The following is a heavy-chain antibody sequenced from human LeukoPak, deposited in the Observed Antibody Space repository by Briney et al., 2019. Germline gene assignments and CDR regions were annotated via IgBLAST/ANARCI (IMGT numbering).Heavy chain of an antibody. J-gene: IGHJ5*02. D-gene: IGHD6-13*01. CDR3: ARARLRIAALTESNWFDP. CDR1: GYTFTGYY. Sequence: ASVKVSCKASGYTFTGYYMHWVRQAPGQGLEWMGWINPNSGGTNYAEKFQGRFTMTRDTYISTAYMELSRLRSDDTAVYYCARARLRIAALTESNWFDPWGQGTLVTVSS. CDR2: INPNSGGT. V-gene: IGHV1-2*02.